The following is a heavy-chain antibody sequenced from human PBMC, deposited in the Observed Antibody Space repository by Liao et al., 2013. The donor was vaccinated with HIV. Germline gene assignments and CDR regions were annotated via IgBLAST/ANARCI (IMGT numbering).Heavy chain of an antibody. J-gene: IGHJ5*02. Sequence: QVQLQESGPGLVKPSQTLSLTCTVSGGSISSGSYYWSWIRQPAGKGLEWIGRIYTSGSTNYNPSLKSRVTISVDTSKNQFSLKLSSVTAADTAVYYCARGVGFAYYDLTPAGFDPWGQGTLVTVSS. CDR1: GGSISSGSYY. D-gene: IGHD3-3*01. CDR2: IYTSGST. CDR3: ARGVGFAYYDLTPAGFDP. V-gene: IGHV4-61*02.